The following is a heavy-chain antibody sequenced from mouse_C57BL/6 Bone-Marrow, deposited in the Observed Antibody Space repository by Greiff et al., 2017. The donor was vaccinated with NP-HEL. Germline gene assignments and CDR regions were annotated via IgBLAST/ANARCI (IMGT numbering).Heavy chain of an antibody. CDR2: IYPRSGNT. D-gene: IGHD1-1*01. CDR1: GYTFTSYG. J-gene: IGHJ1*03. CDR3: ARSGYYGSSYGNWYFDV. V-gene: IGHV1-81*01. Sequence: VQLQQSGAELARPGASVKLSCKASGYTFTSYGISWVKQRPGQGLEWIGEIYPRSGNTYYNEKFKGKATLTADKSSSTAYMELRSLTSEDAAVYFCARSGYYGSSYGNWYFDVWGTGTTVTVSA.